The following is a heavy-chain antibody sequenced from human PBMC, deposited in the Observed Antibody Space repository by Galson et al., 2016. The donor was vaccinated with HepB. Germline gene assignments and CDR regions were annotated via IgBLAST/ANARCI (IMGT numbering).Heavy chain of an antibody. CDR3: ARGADSFDP. J-gene: IGHJ5*02. Sequence: SLRLSCAASGFDVSTNYMTWVRQAPGKGLDWVSVIYRRGTTYYADSVKGRFTISRDNSKNTLFLQMNSLRADDTAVYYCARGADSFDPWGQGTLVTVSS. D-gene: IGHD1-26*01. CDR1: GFDVSTNY. V-gene: IGHV3-53*01. CDR2: IYRRGTT.